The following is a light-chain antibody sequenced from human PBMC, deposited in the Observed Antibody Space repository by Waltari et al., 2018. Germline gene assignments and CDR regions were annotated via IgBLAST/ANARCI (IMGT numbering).Light chain of an antibody. J-gene: IGKJ1*01. CDR3: QQYNSWPPWT. V-gene: IGKV3-15*01. Sequence: CMASQSVSSNLAWYQQKPGQAPRLLIYGASTRATGIPARFSGSGSGTEFTLTISSLQSEDFAVYYCQQYNSWPPWTFGQGTKVEIK. CDR1: QSVSSN. CDR2: GAS.